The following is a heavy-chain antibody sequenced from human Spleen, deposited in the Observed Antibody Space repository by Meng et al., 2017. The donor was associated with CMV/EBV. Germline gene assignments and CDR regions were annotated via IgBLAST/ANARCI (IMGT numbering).Heavy chain of an antibody. D-gene: IGHD3-3*01. CDR2: ISGSGTTI. CDR1: GFTYSNYE. J-gene: IGHJ4*02. V-gene: IGHV3-48*03. Sequence: GGSLRLSCAASGFTYSNYEMKWVRQAPGKGLEWVSYISGSGTTIYYADSVKGRFTISRDSAKNSLFLQMNSLRAEDTAVYYCASSYDFWSGYSHWGQGTLVTVSS. CDR3: ASSYDFWSGYSH.